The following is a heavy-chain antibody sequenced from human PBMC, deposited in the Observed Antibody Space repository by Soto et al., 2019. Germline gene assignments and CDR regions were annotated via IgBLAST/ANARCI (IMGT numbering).Heavy chain of an antibody. CDR3: ARYRGDGYERV. CDR1: GGTFSSYT. Sequence: QVQLVQSAAEVKKPGSSVKVSCKASGGTFSSYTISWVRQAPGQWLEWMGRIIPILGIANYAQKFQGRVTINADKFTSTAYIELSSPRSEDTAVYYCARYRGDGYERVWGQETLVTVSS. V-gene: IGHV1-69*02. J-gene: IGHJ4*02. D-gene: IGHD5-12*01. CDR2: IIPILGIA.